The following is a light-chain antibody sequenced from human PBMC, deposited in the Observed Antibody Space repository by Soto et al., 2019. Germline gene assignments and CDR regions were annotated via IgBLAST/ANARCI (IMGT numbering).Light chain of an antibody. V-gene: IGKV3D-15*01. CDR2: GAS. Sequence: IVFTQFPGTLSLSPGERATLSCRASQSVSSNYLAWYQQRPGQPPNLLIFGASNRAPGIPDRFSGSRSGAEFTLTINSLQSEDFAVYYCQPYNNWPLTFGGGTKVDIK. J-gene: IGKJ4*01. CDR3: QPYNNWPLT. CDR1: QSVSSN.